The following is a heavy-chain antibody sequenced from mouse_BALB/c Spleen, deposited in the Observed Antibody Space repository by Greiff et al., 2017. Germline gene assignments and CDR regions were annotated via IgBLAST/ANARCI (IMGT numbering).Heavy chain of an antibody. Sequence: VKLMESGGGLVKPGGSLKLSCAAYGFTFSDYYMYWVRQTPEKGLEWVATISDGGSYTYYPDSVMGRFTISRDNAKNNLYLQMSRLKSEDTAMYYCARDLTMITTWAYWGQGTLVTVSA. J-gene: IGHJ3*01. CDR3: ARDLTMITTWAY. V-gene: IGHV5-4*02. D-gene: IGHD2-4*01. CDR2: ISDGGSYT. CDR1: GFTFSDYY.